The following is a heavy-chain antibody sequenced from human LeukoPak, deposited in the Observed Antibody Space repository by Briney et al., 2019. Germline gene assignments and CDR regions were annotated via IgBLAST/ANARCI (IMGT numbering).Heavy chain of an antibody. Sequence: QPGGSLRLSCAASGFTFSSYWMSWVRQAPGKELEWVANIKQDGSAKYYVDSVKGRFTISRDNAKNSLYLQMNSLRVEDTAVYYCAPHAGTVGYWGQGTLVTVSS. CDR3: APHAGTVGY. J-gene: IGHJ4*02. CDR2: IKQDGSAK. CDR1: GFTFSSYW. V-gene: IGHV3-7*02. D-gene: IGHD1-26*01.